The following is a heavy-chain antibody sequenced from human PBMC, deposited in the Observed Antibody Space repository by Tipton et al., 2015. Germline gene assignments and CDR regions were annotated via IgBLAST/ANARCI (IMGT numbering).Heavy chain of an antibody. V-gene: IGHV4-61*02. CDR3: ARDWARGCNGAICYGNWFDP. CDR2: IYTS. Sequence: TLSLTCTVSGGSIVSDTYYWSWIRQPAGKGLEWIGRIYTSGITNYGITNYNPSLKSRVPISVDTSTNQFSLKRSSVTASDTAVYYCARDWARGCNGAICYGNWFDPWGQGTLVTVSS. CDR1: GGSIVSDTYY. D-gene: IGHD2-15*01. J-gene: IGHJ5*02.